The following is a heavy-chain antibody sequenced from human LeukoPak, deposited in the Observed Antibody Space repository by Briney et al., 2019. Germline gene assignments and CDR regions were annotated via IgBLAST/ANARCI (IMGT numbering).Heavy chain of an antibody. D-gene: IGHD3-22*01. CDR2: ISGSGGST. CDR1: GFTFSSYG. J-gene: IGHJ6*03. Sequence: GGSLRLSCAASGFTFSSYGMSWVRQAPGKGLEWVSAISGSGGSTYYADSVKGRFTISRDNSKNTLYLQMNSLRAEDTAVYYCARDRKIVVAYYYYYYMDVWGKGTTVTISS. CDR3: ARDRKIVVAYYYYYYMDV. V-gene: IGHV3-23*01.